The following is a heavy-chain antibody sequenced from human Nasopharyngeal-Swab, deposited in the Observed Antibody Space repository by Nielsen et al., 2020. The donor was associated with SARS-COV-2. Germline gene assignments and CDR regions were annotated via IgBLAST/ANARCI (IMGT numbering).Heavy chain of an antibody. Sequence: SVQVSCKASGGTFSSYAISWVRQAPGQGLEWMGGIIPIFGTANYAQKFQGRVTITADESTSTAYMELSSLRSEDTAVYYCARSRDIVVVPAAKGDWFDPWGQGTLVTVSS. D-gene: IGHD2-2*01. V-gene: IGHV1-69*13. CDR1: GGTFSSYA. CDR3: ARSRDIVVVPAAKGDWFDP. CDR2: IIPIFGTA. J-gene: IGHJ5*02.